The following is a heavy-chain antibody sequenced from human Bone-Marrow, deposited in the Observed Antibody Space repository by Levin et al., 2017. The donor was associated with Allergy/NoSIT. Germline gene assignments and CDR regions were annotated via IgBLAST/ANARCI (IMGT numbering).Heavy chain of an antibody. CDR2: VFPGDSDV. D-gene: IGHD6-19*01. CDR3: ARCGKEWLVAGFDY. J-gene: IGHJ4*02. Sequence: GESLKISCKTSGYYFTNYWIAWVRQMPGKGLEWMGIVFPGDSDVKYNQSFEGQVTISVDKSINTAYLQWSSLKASDTAIYYCARCGKEWLVAGFDYWGQGSLVTVSS. CDR1: GYYFTNYW. V-gene: IGHV5-51*01.